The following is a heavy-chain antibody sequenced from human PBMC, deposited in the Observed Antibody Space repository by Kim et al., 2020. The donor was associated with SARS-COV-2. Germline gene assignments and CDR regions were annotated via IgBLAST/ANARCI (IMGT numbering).Heavy chain of an antibody. CDR3: AKDSGLGMDV. CDR1: GFTFDDYT. D-gene: IGHD1-26*01. CDR2: ISWDGGST. J-gene: IGHJ6*02. Sequence: GGSLRLSCAASGFTFDDYTMHWVRQAPGKGLEWVSLISWDGGSTYYADSVKGRFTISRDNSKNSLYLQMNSLRTEDTALYYCAKDSGLGMDVWGQGTTVTVSS. V-gene: IGHV3-43*01.